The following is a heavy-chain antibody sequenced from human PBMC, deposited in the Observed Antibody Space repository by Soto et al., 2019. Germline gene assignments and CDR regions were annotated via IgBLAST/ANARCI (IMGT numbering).Heavy chain of an antibody. CDR1: GFTFSYYW. Sequence: PGGSLRLSCAASGFTFSYYWMHWVRQAPGQGLVWVSRIHSDGSSTTYADSVKGRFTISRDTAKNTLYLQMNSLRAEDTAVYFCARVDRGAFDLWGQGTMVTVSS. CDR3: ARVDRGAFDL. V-gene: IGHV3-74*01. CDR2: IHSDGSST. D-gene: IGHD3-9*01. J-gene: IGHJ3*01.